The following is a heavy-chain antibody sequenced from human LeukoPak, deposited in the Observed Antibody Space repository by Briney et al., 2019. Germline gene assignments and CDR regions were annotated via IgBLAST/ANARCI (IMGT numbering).Heavy chain of an antibody. CDR3: ARDLRKRGYSGYGPFDY. CDR1: GYTFTSYD. D-gene: IGHD5-12*01. CDR2: MNPNSGNA. Sequence: ASVKVSCKASGYTFTSYDINWVRQATGQGLEWMGWMNPNSGNAGYAQKFQGRVTMTRNTSISTAYMELSSLRSEDTAVYYCARDLRKRGYSGYGPFDYWGQGTLVTVSS. V-gene: IGHV1-8*01. J-gene: IGHJ4*02.